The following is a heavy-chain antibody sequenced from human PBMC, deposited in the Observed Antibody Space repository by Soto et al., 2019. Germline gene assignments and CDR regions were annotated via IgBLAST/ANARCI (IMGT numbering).Heavy chain of an antibody. CDR3: ARVGPYAVYYYYGMDV. CDR2: ISAYNGNT. J-gene: IGHJ6*02. Sequence: QVQLVQSGAEVKKPGASVKVSCKASGYTFTSYGISWVRQAPGQGLEWMGWISAYNGNTNYAQKLQGRVTMTTDTSTSTAYMELRSLRSDETAVYYCARVGPYAVYYYYGMDVWGQGTTVTVSS. CDR1: GYTFTSYG. D-gene: IGHD2-8*01. V-gene: IGHV1-18*01.